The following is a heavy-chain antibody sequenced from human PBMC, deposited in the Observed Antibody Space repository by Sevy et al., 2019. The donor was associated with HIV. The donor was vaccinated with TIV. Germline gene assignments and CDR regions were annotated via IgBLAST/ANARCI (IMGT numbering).Heavy chain of an antibody. Sequence: GGSLRLSCAASGFTLSNYWMSWVRQAPGKGLEWVANIIQDGSDKYYVDSVKGRFTISRDNAKNSLYLQKNSLRVEDTAVYYCARDLFSGSYYENNWGQGTLVTVSS. J-gene: IGHJ4*02. D-gene: IGHD1-26*01. V-gene: IGHV3-7*01. CDR2: IIQDGSDK. CDR1: GFTLSNYW. CDR3: ARDLFSGSYYENN.